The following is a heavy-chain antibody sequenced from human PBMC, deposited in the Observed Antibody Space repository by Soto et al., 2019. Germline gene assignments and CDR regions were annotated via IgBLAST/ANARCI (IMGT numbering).Heavy chain of an antibody. D-gene: IGHD6-19*01. Sequence: EVQLLESGGGLVQRGGSLRLSCAASGFTFSSYAMSWVRQAPGKGLAWVSAISGSGGSTYYADSVKGRFTISRDNSKNTLYLQMNSLRAEDTAVYYCAKDQSGSGWSYWGQGTLVTVSS. CDR3: AKDQSGSGWSY. J-gene: IGHJ4*02. V-gene: IGHV3-23*01. CDR1: GFTFSSYA. CDR2: ISGSGGST.